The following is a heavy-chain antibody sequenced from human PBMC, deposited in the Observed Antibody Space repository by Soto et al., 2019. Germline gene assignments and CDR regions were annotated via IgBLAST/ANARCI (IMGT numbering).Heavy chain of an antibody. CDR1: GGSISSGGYY. D-gene: IGHD6-19*01. V-gene: IGHV4-31*03. CDR2: IYYSGST. CDR3: ARVPVAGTEGGYYYCGMDV. Sequence: SETLSLTCTVSGGSISSGGYYWSWIRQHPGKGLEWIGYIYYSGSTYYNPSLKSRVTISVDTSKNQFSLKLSSVTAADTAVYYCARVPVAGTEGGYYYCGMDVWGQGTTVTVSS. J-gene: IGHJ6*02.